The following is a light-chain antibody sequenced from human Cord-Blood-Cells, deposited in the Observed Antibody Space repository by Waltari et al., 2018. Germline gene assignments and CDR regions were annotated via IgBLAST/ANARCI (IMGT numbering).Light chain of an antibody. Sequence: QSALTQPPSVSGSPGQSVTISCTGTSRDVGSYNRVSWYQQPPGTAPKPMIYEFSNPPSGVPGRFSGSKAGNTASLAISGLQAEDEAEYYCSSYTSSSTYVFGTGTKVTVL. V-gene: IGLV2-18*02. J-gene: IGLJ1*01. CDR2: EFS. CDR1: SRDVGSYNR. CDR3: SSYTSSSTYV.